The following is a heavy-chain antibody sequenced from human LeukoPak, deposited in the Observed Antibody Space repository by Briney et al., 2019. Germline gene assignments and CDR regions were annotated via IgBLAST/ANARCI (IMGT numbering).Heavy chain of an antibody. Sequence: SVKVSCKASGGTFSSYAISWVRQAPGQGLEWMGGIIPIFGTANYAQKFQGRVTITADESTSTAYMELSSLRSEDTAVYYCARDRNVRGYSGPGYWGQGTLVTVSS. J-gene: IGHJ4*02. CDR3: ARDRNVRGYSGPGY. CDR1: GGTFSSYA. CDR2: IIPIFGTA. V-gene: IGHV1-69*13. D-gene: IGHD5-12*01.